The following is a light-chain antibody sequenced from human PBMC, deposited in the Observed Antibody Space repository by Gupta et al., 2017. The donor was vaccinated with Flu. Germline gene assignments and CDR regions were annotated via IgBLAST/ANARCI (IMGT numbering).Light chain of an antibody. CDR1: QSISTW. J-gene: IGKJ4*01. V-gene: IGKV1-5*03. Sequence: DIQMTQSPSTLSASVGDMVTITCRASQSISTWLAWYQQKSGKAPKLLIYKASSLESGVPARFSGSGSGTEFTLTISSLEPDDFAIYYCQQYETYPLTFGGGTEVEIK. CDR3: QQYETYPLT. CDR2: KAS.